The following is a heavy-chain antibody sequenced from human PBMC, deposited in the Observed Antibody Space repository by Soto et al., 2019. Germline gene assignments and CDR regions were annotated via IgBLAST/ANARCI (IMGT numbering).Heavy chain of an antibody. CDR2: ISGSGDST. V-gene: IGHV3-23*01. Sequence: EVQLLESGGGLVQPGGSLRLSCAASGFTFSSYAMTWVRQAPRKGLEWVSAISGSGDSTYYTDSVKGRFSISRDNSKNTLYLQMNSLRAEDTAVYYCASGRGRYFYYGMDVWGQGTTVTVSS. J-gene: IGHJ6*02. D-gene: IGHD1-26*01. CDR3: ASGRGRYFYYGMDV. CDR1: GFTFSSYA.